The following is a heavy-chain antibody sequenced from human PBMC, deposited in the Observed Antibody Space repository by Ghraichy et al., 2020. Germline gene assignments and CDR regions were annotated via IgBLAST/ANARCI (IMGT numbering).Heavy chain of an antibody. D-gene: IGHD6-13*01. CDR1: GDSVSSNSPA. CDR3: VKSHSSSTPPLYGMDV. Sequence: SQTLSLTCAISGDSVSSNSPAWNWIRQSPSRGLEWLGRTYYRSKWYNDYAVSVKSRLTINPDTSKNQFSLQLNSVTPEDTAVYYCVKSHSSSTPPLYGMDVWGQGTTVTVSS. CDR2: TYYRSKWYN. V-gene: IGHV6-1*01. J-gene: IGHJ6*02.